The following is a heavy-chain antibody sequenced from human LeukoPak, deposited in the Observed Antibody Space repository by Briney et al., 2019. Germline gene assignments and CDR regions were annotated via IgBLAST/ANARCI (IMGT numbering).Heavy chain of an antibody. D-gene: IGHD6-19*01. CDR3: AREGPVAGTTFDY. V-gene: IGHV1-46*01. CDR2: INPSGGST. J-gene: IGHJ4*02. CDR1: GYTFTSYY. Sequence: ASVKVSCKSSGYTFTSYYMYWVRQAPGQGLEWMGIINPSGGSTSYAQKFQGRVTMTRDTSTTTVYMELSGLKSEDTAVYYCAREGPVAGTTFDYWGQGTLVTVSS.